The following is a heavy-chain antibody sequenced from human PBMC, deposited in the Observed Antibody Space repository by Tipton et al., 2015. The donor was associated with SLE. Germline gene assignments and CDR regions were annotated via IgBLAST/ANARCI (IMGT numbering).Heavy chain of an antibody. J-gene: IGHJ4*02. V-gene: IGHV3-30*04. Sequence: SLRLSCAASGFTFSTYAMHWVRQAPGKGLEWVAVISYDGSNKYYADSVKGRFTISRDNSKNTLYLQMNSLRAEDTAVYYCAGGLLWCGELYVWGPGALVPVSS. D-gene: IGHD3-10*01. CDR3: AGGLLWCGELYV. CDR1: GFTFSTYA. CDR2: ISYDGSNK.